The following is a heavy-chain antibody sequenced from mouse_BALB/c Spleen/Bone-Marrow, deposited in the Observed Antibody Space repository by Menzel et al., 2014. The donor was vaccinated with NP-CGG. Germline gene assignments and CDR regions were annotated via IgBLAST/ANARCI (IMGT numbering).Heavy chain of an antibody. CDR1: GYTFTSSW. CDR3: ARSWFDY. CDR2: LHPNRGNT. Sequence: VKLMESGPVLVRPGASVLLSCKASGYTFTSSWMHWAKQRPGQGLEWIGELHPNRGNTNYNEKFKGKATLTVETSSSTAYVELSSLTSEDSAVYCRARSWFDYWGECTTLTSSS. V-gene: IGHV1S130*01. J-gene: IGHJ2*01.